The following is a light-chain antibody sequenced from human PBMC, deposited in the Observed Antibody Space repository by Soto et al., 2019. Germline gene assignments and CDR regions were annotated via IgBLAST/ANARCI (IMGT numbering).Light chain of an antibody. J-gene: IGKJ1*01. CDR2: KAS. V-gene: IGKV1-5*03. CDR1: QSISTW. Sequence: DIQMTQSPSTLSASVGDRVTITCRASQSISTWLAWYQQEPGKAPKLLIHKASSLQSGVPSRFSGSGSGTDFPLTISSLHPDDFATYYCQQYNSYHPRFGQWTKVDIK. CDR3: QQYNSYHPR.